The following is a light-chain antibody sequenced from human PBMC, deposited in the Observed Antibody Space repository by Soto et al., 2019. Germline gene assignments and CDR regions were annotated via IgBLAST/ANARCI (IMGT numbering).Light chain of an antibody. CDR1: SSDVGGYSY. CDR2: DVS. J-gene: IGLJ1*01. CDR3: ASYTTSSTYV. V-gene: IGLV2-14*01. Sequence: HSVLTQPASVSGSPGQSSAISCTGTSSDVGGYSYVSRYQQQPGKAPKLVISDVSNRPSGVSDRFSGSKSGNTASLTISGLQTEDEADYYCASYTTSSTYVFGTGTKVTVL.